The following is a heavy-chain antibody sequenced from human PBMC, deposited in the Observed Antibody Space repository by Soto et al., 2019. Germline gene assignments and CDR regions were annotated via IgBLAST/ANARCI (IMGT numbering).Heavy chain of an antibody. J-gene: IGHJ4*02. D-gene: IGHD2-15*01. Sequence: ASVKVSCKASGYTFTRSGISWVRQAPGQRLEWMGWINAGNGNTKYSQKFQGRVTITADESTSTAYMELSSLRSEDTAVYYCARESRYCSGGSCYFLPGIDYWGQGTLVTVSS. CDR3: ARESRYCSGGSCYFLPGIDY. V-gene: IGHV1-3*01. CDR2: INAGNGNT. CDR1: GYTFTRSG.